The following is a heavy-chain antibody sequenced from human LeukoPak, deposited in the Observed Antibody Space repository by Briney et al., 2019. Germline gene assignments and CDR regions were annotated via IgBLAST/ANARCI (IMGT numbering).Heavy chain of an antibody. CDR2: INHSGST. V-gene: IGHV4-34*01. CDR1: GGSFSGYY. D-gene: IGHD6-19*01. J-gene: IGHJ4*02. CDR3: ARKQWLDPFPWWSN. Sequence: SETLSLTCAVYGGSFSGYYWSWIRQPPGKGLEWIGEINHSGSTNYNPSLKSRVTISVDTSKNQFSLKLSSVTAADTAVYYCARKQWLDPFPWWSNWGQGTLVTVSS.